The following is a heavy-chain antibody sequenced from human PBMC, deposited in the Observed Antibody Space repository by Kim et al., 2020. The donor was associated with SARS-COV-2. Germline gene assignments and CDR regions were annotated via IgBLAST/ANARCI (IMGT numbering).Heavy chain of an antibody. Sequence: VEGRFTITRDKSKNTLYLQMNSLRTEDTALYYCVKEAAFTTIVVDYYFDYWGQGTLVTVSS. J-gene: IGHJ4*02. D-gene: IGHD3-22*01. CDR3: VKEAAFTTIVVDYYFDY. V-gene: IGHV3-30*02.